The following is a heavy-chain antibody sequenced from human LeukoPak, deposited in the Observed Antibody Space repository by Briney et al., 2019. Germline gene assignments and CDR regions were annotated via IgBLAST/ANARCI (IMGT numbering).Heavy chain of an antibody. J-gene: IGHJ4*02. V-gene: IGHV3-49*04. CDR3: SGSFGELTFFDY. D-gene: IGHD3-10*01. CDR1: GFTLGDYG. CDR2: IRSKVFGGTT. Sequence: GGSLRLSCTASGFTLGDYGMIWVRQAPGKGREWVGFIRSKVFGGTTEYAASVKGRFTISRDDSKSIAYLQMNSLKSEDTAVYYCSGSFGELTFFDYWGQGTLVTVSS.